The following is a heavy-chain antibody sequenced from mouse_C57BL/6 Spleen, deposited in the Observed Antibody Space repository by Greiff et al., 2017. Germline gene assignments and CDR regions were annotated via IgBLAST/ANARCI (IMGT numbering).Heavy chain of an antibody. CDR3: ARSTTVVAYYFDY. Sequence: VQLQQPGAELVRPGSSVKLSCKASGYTFTSYWMHWVKQRPIQGLEWIGNIDPSDSETHYNQKFKDKATLTVDKSSSTAYMQLSSLTSEDSAVYYGARSTTVVAYYFDYWGQGTTLTVSS. V-gene: IGHV1-52*01. CDR1: GYTFTSYW. CDR2: IDPSDSET. J-gene: IGHJ2*01. D-gene: IGHD1-1*01.